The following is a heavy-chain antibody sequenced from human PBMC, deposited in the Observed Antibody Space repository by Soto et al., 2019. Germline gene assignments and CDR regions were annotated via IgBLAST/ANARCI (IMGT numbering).Heavy chain of an antibody. D-gene: IGHD3-10*01. V-gene: IGHV4-39*01. J-gene: IGHJ6*03. CDR3: ARQFGEAPRSHYYYYYYMDV. CDR1: GGSISSSSYY. CDR2: IYYSGST. Sequence: QLQLQESGPGLVKPSETLSLTCTVSGGSISSSSYYWGWIRQPPGRGLEWIGSIYYSGSTYYNPSHKRRVTMSVDTSKNQVALKLSSVTAADTAVYYCARQFGEAPRSHYYYYYYMDVWGKGTTGTVSS.